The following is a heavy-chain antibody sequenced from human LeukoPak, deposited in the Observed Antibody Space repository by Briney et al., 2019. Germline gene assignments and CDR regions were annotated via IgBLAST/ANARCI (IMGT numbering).Heavy chain of an antibody. D-gene: IGHD3-9*01. CDR3: ARDDILTSAFDI. CDR1: GGSISSYY. Sequence: SETLSLTCTVSGGSISSYYWSWIRQPPGKGLEWIGYIYYSGSTNYNPSLKSRVTISVDTSKNQFSLKLSSVTAADTAVYYRARDDILTSAFDIWGQGTMVTVSS. CDR2: IYYSGST. V-gene: IGHV4-59*01. J-gene: IGHJ3*02.